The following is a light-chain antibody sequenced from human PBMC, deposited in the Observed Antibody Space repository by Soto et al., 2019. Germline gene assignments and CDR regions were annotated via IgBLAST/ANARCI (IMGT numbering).Light chain of an antibody. CDR3: QQFYTWPVT. CDR2: GAS. J-gene: IGKJ4*01. V-gene: IGKV3-15*01. Sequence: IVMTQSHATLSVSPGERVTFSCRASQNIYTNLAWYQQKPGQAPRLLISGASTGATGIPASFSGSGSGTEFTLTINSLQSEDFAVYYCQQFYTWPVTFGGGTKVDIK. CDR1: QNIYTN.